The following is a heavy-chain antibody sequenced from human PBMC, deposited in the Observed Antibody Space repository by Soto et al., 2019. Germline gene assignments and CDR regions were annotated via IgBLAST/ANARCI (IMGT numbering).Heavy chain of an antibody. D-gene: IGHD3-10*01. J-gene: IGHJ6*02. CDR2: IYHSGSA. CDR1: GDSITSGGSS. V-gene: IGHV4-30-2*05. CDR3: AIDLDSITMVRGVMNYGMDV. Sequence: PSETLSLTCAVSGDSITSGGSSWSWIRQPPGKRLEWIGYIYHSGSAYYNPSLRSRVTISVDTSNNQFSLKLSSVTAADTAVYYCAIDLDSITMVRGVMNYGMDVWGQGTTVTVSS.